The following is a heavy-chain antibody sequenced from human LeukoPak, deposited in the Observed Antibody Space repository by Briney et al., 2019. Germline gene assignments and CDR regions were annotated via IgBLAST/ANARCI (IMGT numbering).Heavy chain of an antibody. J-gene: IGHJ5*02. Sequence: GSLRLSCAASGFPFNSQTMRWVRQAPGKGLEWVDKMKEDGSDVKYVDSVRGRFPISRDNAKDSLFLEMNSLRDDDTAVYYCVRGGAVAGRFEAWGQGTQVTVSS. CDR2: MKEDGSDV. CDR1: GFPFNSQT. CDR3: VRGGAVAGRFEA. V-gene: IGHV3-7*01. D-gene: IGHD6-19*01.